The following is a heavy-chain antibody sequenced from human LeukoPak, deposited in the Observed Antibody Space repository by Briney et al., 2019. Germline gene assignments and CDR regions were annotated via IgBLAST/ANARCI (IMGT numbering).Heavy chain of an antibody. D-gene: IGHD5-18*01. CDR3: ARDQPIGYNYGYPFDN. CDR2: ISSSGSTI. V-gene: IGHV3-11*04. CDR1: GFTFSDYY. J-gene: IGHJ4*02. Sequence: GGSLRLSCAASGFTFSDYYMSWIRQAPGKGLEWVSYISSSGSTIYYADSVKRRFTISRDNAKNSLYLQMNNLRVEDTAVYYCARDQPIGYNYGYPFDNWGQGTLVTVSS.